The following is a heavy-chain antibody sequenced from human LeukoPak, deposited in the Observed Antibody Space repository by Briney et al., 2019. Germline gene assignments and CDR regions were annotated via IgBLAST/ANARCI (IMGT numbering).Heavy chain of an antibody. V-gene: IGHV3-48*03. CDR2: ISRSGTTK. CDR1: GFTFSNYG. J-gene: IGHJ4*02. CDR3: ATYGSPSY. D-gene: IGHD3-10*01. Sequence: GGSLRLSCAASGFTFSNYGMNWVRQAPGKGLEWVSYISRSGTTKYYADSVKGRFTISRDNAKNSLYLQMNSLRVEDTAVYYCATYGSPSYWGQGTLVTVSS.